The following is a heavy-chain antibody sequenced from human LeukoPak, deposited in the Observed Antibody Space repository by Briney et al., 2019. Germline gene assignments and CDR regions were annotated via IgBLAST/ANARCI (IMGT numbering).Heavy chain of an antibody. CDR3: ASLILVVAAKDAFDI. D-gene: IGHD2-15*01. CDR1: GFTFSSYG. V-gene: IGHV3-30*02. Sequence: GGSLRLSCAASGFTFSSYGMHWVRQAPGKGLEWVAFIRYDGSNKYYADSVKGRFTISRDNSKNTLYLQMNSLRAEDTAVYYCASLILVVAAKDAFDIWGQGTMVTVSS. CDR2: IRYDGSNK. J-gene: IGHJ3*02.